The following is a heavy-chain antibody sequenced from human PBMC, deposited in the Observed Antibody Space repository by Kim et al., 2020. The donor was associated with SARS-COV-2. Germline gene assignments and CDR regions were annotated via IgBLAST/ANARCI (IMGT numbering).Heavy chain of an antibody. CDR2: ISGGGGYA. Sequence: GGSLRLSCVVSGFSFSSYAMSWVRQAPGKGLEWVSIISGGGGYAYYADSVKGRFTISRDNAKNTLDLQMHSLRADDTAVYYCAKGPQAPIVPSIEFFDY. J-gene: IGHJ4*01. D-gene: IGHD5-12*01. V-gene: IGHV3-23*01. CDR1: GFSFSSYA. CDR3: AKGPQAPIVPSIEFFDY.